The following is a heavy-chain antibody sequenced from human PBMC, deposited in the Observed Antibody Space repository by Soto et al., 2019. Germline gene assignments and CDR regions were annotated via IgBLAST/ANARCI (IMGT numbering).Heavy chain of an antibody. CDR2: ISGSGGST. J-gene: IGHJ5*02. V-gene: IGHV3-23*01. Sequence: PVGSLRLSCAASGFTFSSYAMSWVRQAPGKGLEWVSAISGSGGSTYYADSVKGRFTISRDNSKNTLYLQMNSLRAEDTAVYYCAKVLDSSGYYNCFDPWGQGTLVTVSS. D-gene: IGHD3-22*01. CDR3: AKVLDSSGYYNCFDP. CDR1: GFTFSSYA.